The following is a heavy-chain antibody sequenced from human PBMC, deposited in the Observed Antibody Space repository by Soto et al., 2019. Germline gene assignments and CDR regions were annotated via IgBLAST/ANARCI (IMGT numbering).Heavy chain of an antibody. CDR2: TNEDGSTI. D-gene: IGHD3-16*01. CDR1: GFTFSSYW. V-gene: IGHV3-74*01. CDR3: TGDRGGRGGY. J-gene: IGHJ4*02. Sequence: EVQLVESGGGLVQPGGSLRLSCAASGFTFSSYWMHWVRQAPGKGLVWVSRTNEDGSTINYADSVKGRFTISRDNAKKTLNGKMNGRGAEDRAVYYCTGDRGGRGGYWGPGTLVTVSS.